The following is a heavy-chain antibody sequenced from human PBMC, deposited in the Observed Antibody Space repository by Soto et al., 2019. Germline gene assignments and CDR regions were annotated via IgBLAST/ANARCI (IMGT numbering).Heavy chain of an antibody. CDR3: ARSSPYYGSGPSDY. CDR2: IYYSGNT. V-gene: IGHV4-59*01. J-gene: IGHJ4*02. CDR1: GGSIRSYY. Sequence: QVQLQESGPGLVKPSETLSLTCTVSGGSIRSYYWSWIRQPPGKGLEWIGYIYYSGNTNYNPSLTSRVTXXVXTXXNQFSLRLSSVTAADTAVYYCARSSPYYGSGPSDYWGQGTLVTVSS. D-gene: IGHD3-10*01.